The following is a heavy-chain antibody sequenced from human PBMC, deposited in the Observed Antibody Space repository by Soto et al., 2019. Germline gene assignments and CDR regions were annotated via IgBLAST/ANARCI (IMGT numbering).Heavy chain of an antibody. J-gene: IGHJ4*02. V-gene: IGHV4-61*08. D-gene: IGHD3-10*01. CDR3: AIRTYGLGLYS. CDR2: ISSRGKT. Sequence: SETLSLTCTVSGGSVSSGDFYWSWLRQPPGKGLELIGCISSRGKTDYTPSLKSRVRISVDTSKNQFSLGLTSVTAADTAVYYCAIRTYGLGLYSWGRGALVTVSS. CDR1: GGSVSSGDFY.